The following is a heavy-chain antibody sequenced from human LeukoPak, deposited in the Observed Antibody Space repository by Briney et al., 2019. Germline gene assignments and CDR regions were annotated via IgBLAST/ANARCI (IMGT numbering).Heavy chain of an antibody. CDR2: IYYSGST. D-gene: IGHD3-22*01. V-gene: IGHV4-31*03. CDR1: GGSISSGGYY. CDR3: ARLASPEYYYDSTYAFDI. J-gene: IGHJ3*02. Sequence: SQTLSLTCTVSGGSISSGGYYWSWIRQHPGKGLEWIGYIYYSGSTYYNPSLKSRVTISVDTSKNQFPLKLSSVTAADTAVYYCARLASPEYYYDSTYAFDIWGQGTMVTVSS.